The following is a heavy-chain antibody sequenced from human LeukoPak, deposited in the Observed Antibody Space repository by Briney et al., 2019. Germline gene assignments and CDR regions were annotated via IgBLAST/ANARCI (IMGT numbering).Heavy chain of an antibody. CDR1: GGSISSGSYY. V-gene: IGHV4-61*02. CDR2: IYTSGST. J-gene: IGHJ4*02. CDR3: ARGSPITAMVNN. Sequence: SQTLSLTCTVSGGSISSGSYYWSWIRQPAGKGLEWIGRIYTSGSTNYNPSLKSRVTISVDTSKNQFSLKLSSVTAADTAMYYCARGSPITAMVNNWGQGTLVTVSS. D-gene: IGHD5-18*01.